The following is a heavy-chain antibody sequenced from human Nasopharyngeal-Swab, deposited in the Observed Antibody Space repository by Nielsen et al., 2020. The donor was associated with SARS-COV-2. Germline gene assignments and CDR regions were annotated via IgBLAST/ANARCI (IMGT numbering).Heavy chain of an antibody. CDR2: ISYDGSNK. CDR3: ARERLRCGDY. D-gene: IGHD4-17*01. V-gene: IGHV3-30*03. CDR1: GFTFSSYG. Sequence: GESLKISCAASGFTFSSYGMHWVRQAPGKGLEWVAVISYDGSNKYYADSVKGRFTISRDNSKNTLYLQMNSLRAEDTAVYYCARERLRCGDYWGQGTLVTVSS. J-gene: IGHJ4*02.